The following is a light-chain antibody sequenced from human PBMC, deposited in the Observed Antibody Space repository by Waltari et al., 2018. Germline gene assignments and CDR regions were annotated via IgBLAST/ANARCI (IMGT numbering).Light chain of an antibody. J-gene: IGKJ2*01. CDR2: GAS. CDR1: QSVKSY. CDR3: QQSYITPYT. Sequence: TCRASQSVKSYLNWYQQKPGKAPQLLVYGASTVQSGAPSKISASGSGTNFTLTVSRLQPEDSATFYCQQSYITPYTFGQGTKLEIK. V-gene: IGKV1-39*01.